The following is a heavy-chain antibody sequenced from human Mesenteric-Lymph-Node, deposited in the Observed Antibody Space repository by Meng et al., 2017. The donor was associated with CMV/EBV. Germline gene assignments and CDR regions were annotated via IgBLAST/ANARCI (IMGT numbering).Heavy chain of an antibody. CDR1: GGSISSSSYY. CDR3: ARAAWDSGSPYFDY. CDR2: IYYSGST. J-gene: IGHJ4*02. V-gene: IGHV4-39*07. Sequence: SETLSLTCTVSGGSISSSSYYWGWIRQPPGKGLEWIGSIYYSGSTYYNPSLKSRVTISVDTSKNQFSLRLTSVTAADTGIYYCARAAWDSGSPYFDYWGQGTLVTVSS. D-gene: IGHD1-26*01.